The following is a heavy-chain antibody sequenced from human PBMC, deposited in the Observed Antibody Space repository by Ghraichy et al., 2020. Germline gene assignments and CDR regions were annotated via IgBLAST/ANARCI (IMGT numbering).Heavy chain of an antibody. J-gene: IGHJ4*01. V-gene: IGHV4-31*03. Sequence: SETLSLTCTVSGGSISSGGYYWSWIRQHPGKGLEWIGYIYYSGSTYYNPSLKSRVTISVDTSKNQFSLKLSSVTAADTAVYYCARGGSAAGNFVDYWGHGTLVTVSS. CDR3: ARGGSAAGNFVDY. D-gene: IGHD6-13*01. CDR1: GGSISSGGYY. CDR2: IYYSGST.